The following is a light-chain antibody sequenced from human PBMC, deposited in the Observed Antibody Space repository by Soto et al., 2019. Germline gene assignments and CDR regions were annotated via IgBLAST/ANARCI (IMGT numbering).Light chain of an antibody. CDR1: SSDVGGYNY. Sequence: QSVLTQPRSVSGSPGQSVTISCTGTSSDVGGYNYVSSYQQHPGKAPTLMIYDVSKRPSGVPDRFSGSKSGNTASLTISGLQAEDEADYYCCSYAGSYSVVFGGGTKLTVL. V-gene: IGLV2-11*01. J-gene: IGLJ2*01. CDR2: DVS. CDR3: CSYAGSYSVV.